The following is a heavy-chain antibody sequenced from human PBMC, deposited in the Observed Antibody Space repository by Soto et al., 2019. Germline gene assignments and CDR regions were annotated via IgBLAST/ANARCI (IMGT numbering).Heavy chain of an antibody. CDR2: ISDYNGNT. CDR1: GYTFTSYG. Sequence: QVQLVQSGAEVKKPGASVKVSCKASGYTFTSYGISWVRQAPGQGLEWMGWISDYNGNTNYAQKLQGRVTMTTDTSTSTAYMELRRLRSDDTAVYYCARDLYDFWSGSAAWYYSYYMDVWGKGTTVTVSS. J-gene: IGHJ6*03. D-gene: IGHD3-3*01. V-gene: IGHV1-18*01. CDR3: ARDLYDFWSGSAAWYYSYYMDV.